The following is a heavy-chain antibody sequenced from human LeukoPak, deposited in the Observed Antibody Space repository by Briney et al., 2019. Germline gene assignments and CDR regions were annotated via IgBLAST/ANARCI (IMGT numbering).Heavy chain of an antibody. J-gene: IGHJ6*03. CDR2: IKQDGSEK. Sequence: PGGSLRLSCAASGFTFSSYWMSWVRQAPGKGLEWVANIKQDGSEKYYVDSVKGRFTISRDNAKNSLYLQMNSLRAEDTAVYYCARDHNSSGWWDYYYYYMDVWGKGTTVTVSS. D-gene: IGHD6-19*01. CDR1: GFTFSSYW. CDR3: ARDHNSSGWWDYYYYYMDV. V-gene: IGHV3-7*01.